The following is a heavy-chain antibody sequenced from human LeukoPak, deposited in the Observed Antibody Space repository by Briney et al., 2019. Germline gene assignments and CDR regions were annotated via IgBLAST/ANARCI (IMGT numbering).Heavy chain of an antibody. J-gene: IGHJ4*02. CDR1: GYTCTGYY. Sequence: GASVKVSCKTSGYTCTGYYMHWVRQAPGQGLEWMGRINPNSGGTNYAQKFQGRVTMTRDTSITTAYMELSRLRSDDTAVYYCATDAWGYYDSSGYYRQADYWGQGTLVTVSS. V-gene: IGHV1-2*06. D-gene: IGHD3-22*01. CDR2: INPNSGGT. CDR3: ATDAWGYYDSSGYYRQADY.